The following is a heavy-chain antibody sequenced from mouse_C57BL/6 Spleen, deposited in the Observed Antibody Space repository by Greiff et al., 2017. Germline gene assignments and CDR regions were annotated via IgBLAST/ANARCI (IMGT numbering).Heavy chain of an antibody. D-gene: IGHD2-4*01. V-gene: IGHV1-47*01. CDR1: GYTFTTYP. Sequence: VKLQQSGAELVKPGASVKMSCKASGYTFTTYPIEWMKQNHGKSLEWIGNFHPYNDDTKYNEKFKGKATLTVEKSSSTVYLELSRLTSDVSAVYYCARGLRPYWYFDVWGTGTTGTVSS. CDR3: ARGLRPYWYFDV. J-gene: IGHJ1*03. CDR2: FHPYNDDT.